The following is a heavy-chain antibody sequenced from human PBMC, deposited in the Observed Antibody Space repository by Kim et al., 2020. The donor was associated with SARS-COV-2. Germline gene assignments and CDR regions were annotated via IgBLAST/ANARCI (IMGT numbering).Heavy chain of an antibody. D-gene: IGHD5-18*01. CDR2: IYYSGST. Sequence: SETLSLTCTVSGGSISSSSYYWGWIRQPPGKGLEWIGSIYYSGSTYYNPSLKSRVTISVDTSKNQFSLKLSSVTAADTAVYYCARQSVEKGGGYSYGYPYFDYWGQGTLVTVSS. CDR1: GGSISSSSYY. V-gene: IGHV4-39*01. J-gene: IGHJ4*02. CDR3: ARQSVEKGGGYSYGYPYFDY.